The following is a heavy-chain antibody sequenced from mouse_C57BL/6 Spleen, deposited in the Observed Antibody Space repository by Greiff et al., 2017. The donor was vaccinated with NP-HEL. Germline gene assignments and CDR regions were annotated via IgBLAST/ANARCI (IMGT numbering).Heavy chain of an antibody. Sequence: QVQLQQSGAELVRPGASVTLSCKASGYTFTDYEMHWVKQTPVHGLEWIGAIDPETGGTAYNQKFKGKAILTADKSSSTAYMELRSLTSEDSAVYYCTAYYSNYGGWGQGTTLTVSS. CDR2: IDPETGGT. J-gene: IGHJ2*01. V-gene: IGHV1-15*01. D-gene: IGHD2-5*01. CDR3: TAYYSNYGG. CDR1: GYTFTDYE.